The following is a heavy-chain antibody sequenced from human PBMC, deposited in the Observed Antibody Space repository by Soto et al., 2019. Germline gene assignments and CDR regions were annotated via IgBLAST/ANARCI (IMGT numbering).Heavy chain of an antibody. V-gene: IGHV1-69*13. CDR1: GDTFSTYT. CDR2: IIPRSATS. CDR3: ASSNIAAAGFYYYGMDV. J-gene: IGHJ6*02. Sequence: ASVKVSCKASGDTFSTYTITWMRQAPGQGLEWMGGIIPRSATSNYAQKFQGRVTITADESTNTAYMELSSLRSEDTAVYYCASSNIAAAGFYYYGMDVWGRGTTVTVSS. D-gene: IGHD6-13*01.